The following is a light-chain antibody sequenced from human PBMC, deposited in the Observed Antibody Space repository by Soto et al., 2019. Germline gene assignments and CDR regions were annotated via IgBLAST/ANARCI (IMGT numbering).Light chain of an antibody. V-gene: IGKV3-20*01. J-gene: IGKJ5*01. Sequence: EIVLTQSPGTLSLSPGERATLSCRASQSVSSNYLAWFQQKPGQAPRLPVYAASSRATGIPDRFSGSGSWTDFTLTISRLEPEDFAVYYCEQYNNWFSITFGQGTRLEIK. CDR3: EQYNNWFSIT. CDR1: QSVSSNY. CDR2: AAS.